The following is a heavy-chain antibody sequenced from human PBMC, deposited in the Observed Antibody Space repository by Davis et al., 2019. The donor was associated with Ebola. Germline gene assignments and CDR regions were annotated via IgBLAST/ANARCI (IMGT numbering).Heavy chain of an antibody. CDR2: IGTSGTNI. V-gene: IGHV3-48*01. CDR3: AKDRYIVLMVYPNYFDY. CDR1: GFTFSNYN. Sequence: GGSLRLSCAASGFTFSNYNMNWVRQAPGKGLEWVSYIGTSGTNIYYADSVKGRFTISRDNAKKSLYLQMNSLRAEDTAVYYCAKDRYIVLMVYPNYFDYWGQGTLVTVSA. D-gene: IGHD2-8*01. J-gene: IGHJ4*02.